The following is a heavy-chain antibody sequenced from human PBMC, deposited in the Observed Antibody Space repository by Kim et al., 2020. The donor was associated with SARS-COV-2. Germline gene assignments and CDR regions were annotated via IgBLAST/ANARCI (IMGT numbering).Heavy chain of an antibody. Sequence: GESLKISCKGSGYSFTSYWIGWVRQMPGKGLEWMGIIYPGDSDTRYSPSFQGQVTISADKSISTAYLQWSSLKASDTAMYYCARHTRYYYDSSGYSYYYGMDVWGQGTTVTVSS. CDR1: GYSFTSYW. D-gene: IGHD3-22*01. J-gene: IGHJ6*02. V-gene: IGHV5-51*01. CDR3: ARHTRYYYDSSGYSYYYGMDV. CDR2: IYPGDSDT.